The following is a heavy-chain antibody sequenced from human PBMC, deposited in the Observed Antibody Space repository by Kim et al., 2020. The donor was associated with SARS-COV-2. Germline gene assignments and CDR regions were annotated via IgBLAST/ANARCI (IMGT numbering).Heavy chain of an antibody. D-gene: IGHD5-18*01. CDR1: GFTFSSYS. Sequence: GGSLRLSCAASGFTFSSYSMNWVHQAPGKGLEWVSYISSSSSTIYYADSVKGRFTISRDNAKNSLYLQMNSLRAEDTAVYYCARDYRIQLWSRQSYYYYGMDVWGQGTTVTVSS. J-gene: IGHJ6*02. CDR3: ARDYRIQLWSRQSYYYYGMDV. V-gene: IGHV3-48*04. CDR2: ISSSSSTI.